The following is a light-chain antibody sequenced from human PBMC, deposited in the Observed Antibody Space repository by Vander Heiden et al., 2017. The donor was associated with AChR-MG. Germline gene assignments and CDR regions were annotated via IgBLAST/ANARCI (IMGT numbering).Light chain of an antibody. Sequence: SYELSQPPSVSVSPGQTASITCSGHKLGDKYVCWDQQKPGQSPVVVIYQDNNRPSGIPERFSGSNSGNTATLTISGTQARDEADYYCQAWDSSTVVFGEGTELTVL. CDR1: KLGDKY. CDR2: QDN. J-gene: IGLJ2*01. CDR3: QAWDSSTVV. V-gene: IGLV3-1*01.